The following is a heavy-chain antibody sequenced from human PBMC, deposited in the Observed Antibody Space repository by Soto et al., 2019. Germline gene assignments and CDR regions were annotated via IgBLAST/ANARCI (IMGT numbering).Heavy chain of an antibody. D-gene: IGHD6-19*01. J-gene: IGHJ4*02. CDR1: GFAFSTAW. Sequence: EVQLVESGGGLVKPGGSLRLSCAASGFAFSTAWMSWVRQAPGKGLEWVGRIKSKTDGGTTDYAAPVKGRFTISRDDSKNTLYLQMNSLKTEDTAVYYCTTSGQWLVPSPDYWGQGTLVTVSS. CDR2: IKSKTDGGTT. V-gene: IGHV3-15*01. CDR3: TTSGQWLVPSPDY.